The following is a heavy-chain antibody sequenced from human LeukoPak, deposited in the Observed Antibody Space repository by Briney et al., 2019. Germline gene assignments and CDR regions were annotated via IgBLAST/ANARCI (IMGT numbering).Heavy chain of an antibody. CDR2: IYYSGST. D-gene: IGHD3-9*01. V-gene: IGHV4-59*01. CDR3: ARLTGYSSESWFDP. CDR1: GGSIISYY. Sequence: SETLSLTCTVSGGSIISYYWTWIRQPPGKGLEWIGYIYYSGSTNYNPSLKSRVTISVHTSKNQFSLKLSSVTAADTAVYYCARLTGYSSESWFDPWGQGTLVTVSS. J-gene: IGHJ5*02.